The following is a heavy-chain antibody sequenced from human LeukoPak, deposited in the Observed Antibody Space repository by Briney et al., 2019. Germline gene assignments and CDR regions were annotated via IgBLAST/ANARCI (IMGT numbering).Heavy chain of an antibody. V-gene: IGHV3-30*02. CDR2: IRYDGSNK. Sequence: GGSLRLSCAASGFTFSSYGMHWVRQAPGKGLEWVAVIRYDGSNKYYADSVKGRFTISRDNSKNTLYLQMNSLRAEDTAVYYCAKVGQQLVIDYWGQGTLVTVSS. D-gene: IGHD6-13*01. J-gene: IGHJ4*02. CDR1: GFTFSSYG. CDR3: AKVGQQLVIDY.